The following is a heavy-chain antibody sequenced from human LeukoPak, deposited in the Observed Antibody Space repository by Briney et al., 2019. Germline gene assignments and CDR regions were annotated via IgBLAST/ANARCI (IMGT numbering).Heavy chain of an antibody. CDR2: ITNDGSST. D-gene: IGHD3-9*01. Sequence: GGSLRLSCAASGLTFSSHWMHWVRQAPGKGLVWVSRITNDGSSTTYADSVKGRFTISRDNAKNMLYLQVNSLRAEDTAVYYCATQAYDILTGYYIGGVYWGQGTLVTVSS. V-gene: IGHV3-74*01. CDR1: GLTFSSHW. CDR3: ATQAYDILTGYYIGGVY. J-gene: IGHJ4*02.